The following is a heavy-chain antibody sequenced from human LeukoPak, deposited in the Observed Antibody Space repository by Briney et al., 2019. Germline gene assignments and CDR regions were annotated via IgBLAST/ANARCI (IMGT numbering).Heavy chain of an antibody. D-gene: IGHD3-10*01. J-gene: IGHJ4*02. CDR3: AAGGGPFDY. V-gene: IGHV3-53*01. CDR1: GFTVSSNY. CDR2: IYGAGST. Sequence: PGGSLILSCAASGFTVSSNYMSWVRQAPATGLEWGSIIYGAGSTHYPDSAKGRFTISRDSSKNTVYLQMNSLRADDTAVYFCAAGGGPFDYWGQGTLVTVSS.